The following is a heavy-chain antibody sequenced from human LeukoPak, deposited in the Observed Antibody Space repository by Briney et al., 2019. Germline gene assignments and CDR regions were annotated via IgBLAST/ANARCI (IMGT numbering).Heavy chain of an antibody. D-gene: IGHD6-6*01. CDR1: GFTFSSNY. CDR3: AVGIAARPGQDY. CDR2: IYSGGST. V-gene: IGHV3-53*01. Sequence: GGSLSLSFAASGFTFSSNYMSWVRRAPGKGLEWGSVIYSGGSTYYAYSVKGGFTISRDNSKNTLYLQMNSLRAEDTAVYYCAVGIAARPGQDYWGQGTLVTVSS. J-gene: IGHJ4*02.